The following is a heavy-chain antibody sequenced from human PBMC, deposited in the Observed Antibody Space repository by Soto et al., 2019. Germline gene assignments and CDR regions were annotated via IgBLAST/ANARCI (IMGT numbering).Heavy chain of an antibody. CDR2: IWYDGSNK. V-gene: IGHV3-33*01. CDR3: ARLGGSGSYTIDY. CDR1: GFTFRSYS. Sequence: GGSLRLSCAASGFTFRSYSMHWVRQAPGKGLEWVAIIWYDGSNKYYADSVNGRFTISRDNSKNTLYLQMNSLRAEYMAVYYCARLGGSGSYTIDYWGQGTLVTVSS. J-gene: IGHJ4*02. D-gene: IGHD3-10*01.